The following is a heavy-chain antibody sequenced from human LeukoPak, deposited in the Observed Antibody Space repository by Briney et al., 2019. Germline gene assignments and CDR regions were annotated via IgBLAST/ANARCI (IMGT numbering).Heavy chain of an antibody. V-gene: IGHV3-21*01. Sequence: PGGSLRLSCAASGFTFSSSTMNWVRQAPGKGLEWVSSISSSSSYIYYVDSVKGRFTISRDNAKNSLYLQMNSLRAEDTAVYYCARDQQLWDPFDYWGQGTLVTVSS. CDR2: ISSSSSYI. D-gene: IGHD5-18*01. CDR1: GFTFSSST. J-gene: IGHJ4*02. CDR3: ARDQQLWDPFDY.